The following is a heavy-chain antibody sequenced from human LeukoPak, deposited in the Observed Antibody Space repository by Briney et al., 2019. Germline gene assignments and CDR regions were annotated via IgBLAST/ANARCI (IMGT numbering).Heavy chain of an antibody. J-gene: IGHJ4*02. CDR1: VYSFTSYW. Sequence: GESLKISCKGSVYSFTSYWIGWVRQMPGKGLEWTGIIYPGDSDTRYSPSFQGQVTISADKSISTAYLQWSSLKASDTAMYYCAKVYSSSWYPHFDYWGRGTLVTVSS. V-gene: IGHV5-51*01. CDR2: IYPGDSDT. CDR3: AKVYSSSWYPHFDY. D-gene: IGHD6-13*01.